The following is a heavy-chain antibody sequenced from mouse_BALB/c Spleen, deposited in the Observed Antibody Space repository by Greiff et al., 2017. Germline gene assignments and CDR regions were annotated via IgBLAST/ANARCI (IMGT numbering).Heavy chain of an antibody. D-gene: IGHD3-1*01. CDR3: TRSGTDYAMDY. CDR2: IAPGSGST. J-gene: IGHJ4*01. V-gene: IGHV1S41*01. CDR1: GYTFTSYW. Sequence: DLVKPGASVKLSCKASGYTFTSYWINWIKQRPGQGLEWIGRIAPGSGSTYYNEMFKGKATLTVDTSSSTAYIQLSSLTSEDSAVYYCTRSGTDYAMDYWGQGTSVTVST.